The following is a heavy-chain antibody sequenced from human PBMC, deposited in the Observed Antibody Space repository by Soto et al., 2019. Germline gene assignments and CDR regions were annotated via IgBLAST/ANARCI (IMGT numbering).Heavy chain of an antibody. J-gene: IGHJ3*02. CDR1: GGSISSYY. Sequence: SETLSLTCTVSGGSISSYYWSWIRQPPGKGLEWIGYIYYSGSTNYNPSLKSRVTISVDTSKNQFSLKLSSVTAADTAVYYCARGGDGYSLDAFDIWGQGTMVTVSS. CDR2: IYYSGST. D-gene: IGHD5-18*01. CDR3: ARGGDGYSLDAFDI. V-gene: IGHV4-59*01.